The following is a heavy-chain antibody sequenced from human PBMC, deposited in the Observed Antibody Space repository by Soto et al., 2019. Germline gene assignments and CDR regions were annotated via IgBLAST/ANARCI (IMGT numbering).Heavy chain of an antibody. Sequence: SETLSLTCTVSGGSISSSNYYWAWIRQSPGKGLEWVATLYYSGSTYSNPSLKSRVTISVDTSKNQFSLKLSSVTAEDTAVYYCARVQWELLSYFDYWGLGTLVTVSS. CDR3: ARVQWELLSYFDY. CDR2: LYYSGST. D-gene: IGHD1-26*01. V-gene: IGHV4-39*01. J-gene: IGHJ4*02. CDR1: GGSISSSNYY.